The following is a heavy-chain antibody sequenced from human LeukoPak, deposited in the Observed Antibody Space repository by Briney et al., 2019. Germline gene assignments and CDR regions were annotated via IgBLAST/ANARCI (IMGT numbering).Heavy chain of an antibody. D-gene: IGHD7-27*01. CDR1: GGSVSDYY. CDR3: ASRKLGNDY. Sequence: SETLSLTCTISGGSVSDYYWSWIRQSPGKGLEWIGYIYYTGSTTYNPSLKSRVTISADTSKNQFSLKLSTVTAADTAVYYCASRKLGNDYWGQGTLVTVSS. CDR2: IYYTGST. V-gene: IGHV4-59*02. J-gene: IGHJ4*02.